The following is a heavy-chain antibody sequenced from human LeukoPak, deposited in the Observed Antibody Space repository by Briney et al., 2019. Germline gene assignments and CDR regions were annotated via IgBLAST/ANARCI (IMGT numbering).Heavy chain of an antibody. J-gene: IGHJ6*03. CDR1: GFTFSSYE. CDR2: IKQDGSEK. CDR3: AKRFRYCSGGSCYTGTGANYYYYYMDV. V-gene: IGHV3-7*01. Sequence: QPGGSLRLSCAASGFTFSSYEMNWVRQAPGKGLEWVANIKQDGSEKYYVDSVKGRFTISRDNAKNSLYLQMNSLRAEDTAVYYCAKRFRYCSGGSCYTGTGANYYYYYMDVWGKGTTVTVSS. D-gene: IGHD2-15*01.